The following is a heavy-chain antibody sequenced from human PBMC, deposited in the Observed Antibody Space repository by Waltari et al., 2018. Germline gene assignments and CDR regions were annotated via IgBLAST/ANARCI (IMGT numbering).Heavy chain of an antibody. V-gene: IGHV3-30*18. Sequence: QVQLVESGGGAVQPGRSLRLSCAATGFTFSSYAMHWVRQAPGKGLWWVAVISYNGNDKYYTDSVKGRFTISRDNSTNTLYLQMNSLRPEDTAVYYCAKVPGTSQLYYLDNWGQGTLVTVSS. CDR3: AKVPGTSQLYYLDN. CDR2: ISYNGNDK. D-gene: IGHD1-1*01. J-gene: IGHJ4*02. CDR1: GFTFSSYA.